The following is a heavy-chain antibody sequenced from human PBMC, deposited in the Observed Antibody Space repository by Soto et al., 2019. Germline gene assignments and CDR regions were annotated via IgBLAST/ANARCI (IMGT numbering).Heavy chain of an antibody. CDR3: ARESRDDFWSGYYTDYYYGMDV. Sequence: GASVKVSCKASGGTFSSYAISWVRQAPGQGLEWMGGIIPIFGTANYAQKFQGRVTITADKSTSTAYMELSSLRSEDTAVYYCARESRDDFWSGYYTDYYYGMDVWGQGTTVTVSS. CDR1: GGTFSSYA. CDR2: IIPIFGTA. V-gene: IGHV1-69*06. J-gene: IGHJ6*02. D-gene: IGHD3-3*01.